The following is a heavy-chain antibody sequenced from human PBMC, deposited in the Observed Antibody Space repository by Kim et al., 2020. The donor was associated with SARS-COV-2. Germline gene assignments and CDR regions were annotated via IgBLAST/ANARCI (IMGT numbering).Heavy chain of an antibody. J-gene: IGHJ5*02. CDR3: ARLGVWFGELSGWFDP. Sequence: GESLKISCKGSGYSFTDFWIGWVRQMPGKGLEWMGIIYPGDSDTRYNPSFEGQATISADKSVSTAYLQWSSLKASDTAMYYCARLGVWFGELSGWFDPWGQGTLVTVSS. CDR1: GYSFTDFW. V-gene: IGHV5-51*01. CDR2: IYPGDSDT. D-gene: IGHD3-10*01.